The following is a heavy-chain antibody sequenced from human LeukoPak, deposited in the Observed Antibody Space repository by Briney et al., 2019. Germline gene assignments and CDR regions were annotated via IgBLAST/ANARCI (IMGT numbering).Heavy chain of an antibody. CDR3: ARVTDTAMVHDWFDP. Sequence: SETLSLTCTVSGGSIRSGTDYWSWIRQPAGKGLEWIGRIYMSGSTDYNPSFKSRVTMSVDTSKNQVSLKLRSVTAADTAVYYCARVTDTAMVHDWFDPWGQGTLVTVSS. CDR1: GGSIRSGTDY. J-gene: IGHJ5*02. CDR2: IYMSGST. D-gene: IGHD5-18*01. V-gene: IGHV4-61*02.